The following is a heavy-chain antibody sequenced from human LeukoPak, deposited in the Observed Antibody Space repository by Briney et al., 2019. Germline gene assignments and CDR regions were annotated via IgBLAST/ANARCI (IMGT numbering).Heavy chain of an antibody. J-gene: IGHJ6*02. D-gene: IGHD1-1*01. V-gene: IGHV1-2*02. Sequence: ASVKVSCKASGYTFTDYYMHWVRQAPGQGLEWMGWINPNSGGTNYAQKFQGRVTMTRDTSIITAYMELTSLRSDDTAVYYCAKADTIGTTAYFYSGLDVWGQGSMVTVSS. CDR3: AKADTIGTTAYFYSGLDV. CDR2: INPNSGGT. CDR1: GYTFTDYY.